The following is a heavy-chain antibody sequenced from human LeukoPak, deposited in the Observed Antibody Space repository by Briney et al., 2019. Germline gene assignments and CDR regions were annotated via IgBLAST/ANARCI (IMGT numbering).Heavy chain of an antibody. CDR2: IYTSGST. V-gene: IGHV4-4*07. CDR3: ASSGWEDGFDY. Sequence: SETLSLTCTVYGGSICSYYWSWIRQPAGKGLEWIGRIYTSGSTNYNPSLKSRVTMSVDTSKNQFSLKLSSVTAADTAVYYCASSGWEDGFDYWGQGTLVTVSS. CDR1: GGSICSYY. J-gene: IGHJ4*02. D-gene: IGHD6-19*01.